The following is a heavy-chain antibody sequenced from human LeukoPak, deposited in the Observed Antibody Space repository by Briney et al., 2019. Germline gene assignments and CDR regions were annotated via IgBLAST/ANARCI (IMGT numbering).Heavy chain of an antibody. CDR3: ARAGSGWYYNFRDY. D-gene: IGHD6-19*01. Sequence: ASVKVSCKVSGYTLTELSMHWVRQAPGKGLEWMGGFDPEDGETIYAQKFQGRVTMTEDTSTDTAYMELSSLRSDDTAVYYCARAGSGWYYNFRDYWGQGTLVTVSS. CDR1: GYTLTELS. V-gene: IGHV1-24*01. J-gene: IGHJ4*02. CDR2: FDPEDGET.